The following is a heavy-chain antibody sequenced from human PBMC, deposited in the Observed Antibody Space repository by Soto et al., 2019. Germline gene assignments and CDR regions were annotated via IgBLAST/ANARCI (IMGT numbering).Heavy chain of an antibody. V-gene: IGHV4-34*01. Sequence: SETLSLTCAVYGGSFSGYYWSWIRQPPGKGLEWIGEINHSGSTNYNPSLKSRVTISVDTSKNQFSLKLSSVTAADTAVYYCARDSSGLDVWGKGTTVTVSS. J-gene: IGHJ6*04. CDR3: ARDSSGLDV. CDR1: GGSFSGYY. D-gene: IGHD6-19*01. CDR2: INHSGST.